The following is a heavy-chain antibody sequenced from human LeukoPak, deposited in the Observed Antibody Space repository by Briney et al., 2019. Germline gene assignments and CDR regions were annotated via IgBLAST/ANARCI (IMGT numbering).Heavy chain of an antibody. J-gene: IGHJ4*02. CDR3: ARDRSPASSGYSYFVY. V-gene: IGHV4-4*02. CDR1: GGSISSSNW. CDR2: IYHSGST. Sequence: PSGTLSLTCAVSGGSISSSNWWSWVRQPPGKGLEWIGEIYHSGSTNYNPSLKSRVTISVDTSKNQFPLKLSSVTAADTAVYYCARDRSPASSGYSYFVYWGQGTLVTVSS. D-gene: IGHD3-22*01.